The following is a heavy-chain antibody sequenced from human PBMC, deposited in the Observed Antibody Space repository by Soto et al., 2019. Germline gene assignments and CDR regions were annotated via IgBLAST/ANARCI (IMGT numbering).Heavy chain of an antibody. D-gene: IGHD2-2*02. V-gene: IGHV3-64D*06. CDR1: GFTFSSYA. CDR3: VKFGGGGRYCSSTSCYSRGTPYYYGMDV. Sequence: GGSLRLSXSASGFTFSSYAMHWVRQAPGKGLEYVSAISSNGGSTYYADSVKGRFTISRDNSKSTLYLQMSSLRAEDTAVYYCVKFGGGGRYCSSTSCYSRGTPYYYGMDVWGQGTTVTVSS. CDR2: ISSNGGST. J-gene: IGHJ6*02.